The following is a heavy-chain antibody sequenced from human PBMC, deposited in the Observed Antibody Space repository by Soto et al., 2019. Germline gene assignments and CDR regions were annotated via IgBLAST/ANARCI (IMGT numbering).Heavy chain of an antibody. J-gene: IGHJ4*02. D-gene: IGHD2-2*01. V-gene: IGHV1-2*02. Sequence: VASVKVSCKASGYTFTGYYMHWVRQAPGQGLGWMGWINPNSGGTNYAQKFQGRVTMTRDTSISTAYMELSRLRSDDTAVYYCARDRGRNIVVVPAAPSFDWGQGTLVTVSS. CDR1: GYTFTGYY. CDR2: INPNSGGT. CDR3: ARDRGRNIVVVPAAPSFD.